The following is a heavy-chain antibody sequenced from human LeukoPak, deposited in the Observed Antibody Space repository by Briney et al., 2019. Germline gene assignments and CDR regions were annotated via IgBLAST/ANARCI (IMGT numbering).Heavy chain of an antibody. D-gene: IGHD6-13*01. V-gene: IGHV3-30*02. CDR2: IRYDGSNK. Sequence: GGSLRLSCAASGFTFSSYGMHWVRQATGKGLEWVAFIRYDGSNKYYADSVKGRFTISRDNSKNTLYLQMNSLRAEDTAVYYRAKDGDSSWPPGFDYWGQGTLVTVSS. J-gene: IGHJ4*02. CDR1: GFTFSSYG. CDR3: AKDGDSSWPPGFDY.